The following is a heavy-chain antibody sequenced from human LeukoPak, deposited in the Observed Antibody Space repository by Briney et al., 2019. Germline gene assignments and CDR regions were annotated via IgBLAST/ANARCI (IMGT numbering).Heavy chain of an antibody. D-gene: IGHD2-2*01. CDR2: IHYSETT. V-gene: IGHV4-34*01. J-gene: IGHJ4*02. Sequence: SETLSLTCAVYGGSFSGYYWSWIRQPPGKGLEWIASIHYSETTYYNPSLKSRVTISVDTSKNHFSLKLSSVTAADTAVYYCARGPTYQPIDYWGQGTLVTVSS. CDR3: ARGPTYQPIDY. CDR1: GGSFSGYY.